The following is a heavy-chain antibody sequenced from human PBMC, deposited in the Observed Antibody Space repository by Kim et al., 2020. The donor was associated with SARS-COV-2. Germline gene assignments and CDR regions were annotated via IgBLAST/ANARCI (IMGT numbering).Heavy chain of an antibody. D-gene: IGHD6-19*01. CDR2: ISSSSSYI. Sequence: GGSLRLSCAASGFTFSSYSMNWVRQAPGKGLEWVSSISSSSSYIYYADSVKGRFTISRDNAKNSLYLQMNSLRAEDTAVYYCARVYSSGWHYDAFDIWGQGTMVTVSS. CDR3: ARVYSSGWHYDAFDI. V-gene: IGHV3-21*01. CDR1: GFTFSSYS. J-gene: IGHJ3*02.